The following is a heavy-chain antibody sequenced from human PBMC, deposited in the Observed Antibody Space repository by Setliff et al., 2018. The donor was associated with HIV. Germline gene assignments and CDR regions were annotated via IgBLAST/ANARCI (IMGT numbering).Heavy chain of an antibody. Sequence: GASVKVSCKASGGTFSSYAISWVRQAPGQGLEWMGGIIPIFGTANYAQKFQGRVTITADESTSTAYMELSSLRSEDTAVYYCARGLRARPRLRGFYHYGMDVWGQGTTVTVSS. J-gene: IGHJ6*02. CDR2: IIPIFGTA. D-gene: IGHD2-21*02. CDR3: ARGLRARPRLRGFYHYGMDV. V-gene: IGHV1-69*13. CDR1: GGTFSSYA.